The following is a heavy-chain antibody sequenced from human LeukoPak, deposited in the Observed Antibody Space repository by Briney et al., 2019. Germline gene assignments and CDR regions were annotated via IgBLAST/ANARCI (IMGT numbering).Heavy chain of an antibody. CDR3: AREAYGSGSYYRGDWFDP. D-gene: IGHD3-10*01. CDR1: GFTFSSYG. V-gene: IGHV3-30*02. CDR2: IRYDGSNK. Sequence: GGSLRLSCAASGFTFSSYGMHWVRQAPGKGLEWVAFIRYDGSNKYYADSVKGRFTISRDNSKNTLYLQMNSLRAEDTAVYYCAREAYGSGSYYRGDWFDPWGQGTLVTVSS. J-gene: IGHJ5*02.